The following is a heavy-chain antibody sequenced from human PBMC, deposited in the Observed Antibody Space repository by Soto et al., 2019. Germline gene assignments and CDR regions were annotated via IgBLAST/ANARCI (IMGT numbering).Heavy chain of an antibody. D-gene: IGHD3-10*01. Sequence: SETLSLTCAVYIGSFSDYCLSWIRQAPGKGLEYIGEINPSGSTTYNPSLRSRVTMSVDTSKNQFSLKLTSVTAADTAVYYCARVGRTMGSVGNHINYYFYYYMDVWGKGTTVTVSS. CDR3: ARVGRTMGSVGNHINYYFYYYMDV. V-gene: IGHV4-34*01. CDR1: IGSFSDYC. J-gene: IGHJ6*03. CDR2: INPSGST.